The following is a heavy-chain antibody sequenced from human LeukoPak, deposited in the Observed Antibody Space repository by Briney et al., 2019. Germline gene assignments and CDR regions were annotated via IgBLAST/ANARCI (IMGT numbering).Heavy chain of an antibody. V-gene: IGHV3-48*03. CDR1: GFIFSSYE. CDR2: ISTSGSTI. CDR3: ARYSSSWYATDY. Sequence: PGGSLRLSCASSGFIFSSYEMNWVRQAPGKGLEWVSYISTSGSTIYYADSVKGRFTISRDNAKNSLYLQMNSLRAEDTAVYSCARYSSSWYATDYWAREPWSPSPQ. J-gene: IGHJ4*02. D-gene: IGHD6-13*01.